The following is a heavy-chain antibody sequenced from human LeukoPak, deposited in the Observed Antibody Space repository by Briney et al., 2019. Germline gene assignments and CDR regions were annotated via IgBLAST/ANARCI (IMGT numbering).Heavy chain of an antibody. D-gene: IGHD2-2*01. CDR3: ARLWGYCSSTSCYWEDWYFDL. CDR2: IIPIFGTA. V-gene: IGHV1-69*13. J-gene: IGHJ2*01. CDR1: GYTFTSYG. Sequence: ASVKVSCKASGYTFTSYGISWVRQAPGQGLEWMGGIIPIFGTANYAQKFQGRVTITADESTSTAYMELSSLRSEDTAVYYCARLWGYCSSTSCYWEDWYFDLWGRGTLVTVSS.